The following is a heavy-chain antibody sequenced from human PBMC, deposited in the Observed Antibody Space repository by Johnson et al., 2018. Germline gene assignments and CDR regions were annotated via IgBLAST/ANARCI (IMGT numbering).Heavy chain of an antibody. J-gene: IGHJ6*03. Sequence: EVQLLESGGGLVQPGGSLRLSCAASGFTVSSNYMTWVRQAPGKGLEWVSSIYSVNSTYYAESVKGRFTISRDNSKNTLYLQMNSLRAEDTAVYYCARDWQHGGNSGRYFYMDVWGKGTTVTVSS. D-gene: IGHD4-23*01. V-gene: IGHV3-66*02. CDR3: ARDWQHGGNSGRYFYMDV. CDR2: IYSVNST. CDR1: GFTVSSNY.